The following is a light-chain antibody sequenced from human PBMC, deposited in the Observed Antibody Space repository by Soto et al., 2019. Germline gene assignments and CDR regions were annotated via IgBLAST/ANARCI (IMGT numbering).Light chain of an antibody. CDR2: SNN. Sequence: QSVLTQPPSASGTPGQRVTISCSGSSSNIGTNTVNWYQQLPGTAPKLLMYSNNQRPSGVPDRFSGSKSGTSASLAISGLQSEDGSDYYCAAWDDSRNAVVFGGGTKLTVL. J-gene: IGLJ2*01. CDR1: SSNIGTNT. V-gene: IGLV1-44*01. CDR3: AAWDDSRNAVV.